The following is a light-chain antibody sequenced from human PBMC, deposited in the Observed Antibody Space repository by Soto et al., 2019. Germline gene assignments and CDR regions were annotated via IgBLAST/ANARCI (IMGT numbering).Light chain of an antibody. J-gene: IGKJ1*01. CDR2: GAS. CDR1: QSVSSN. CDR3: QQYNNWPPLWT. Sequence: EIVMTQSPATLSVSPGERATLSCRASQSVSSNLAWYQQKPGQAPRLLIYGASTRATGIPARFSGSGSGTEFTLTISSLQSEDFAAYYCQQYNNWPPLWTFGQGTKVEIK. V-gene: IGKV3-15*01.